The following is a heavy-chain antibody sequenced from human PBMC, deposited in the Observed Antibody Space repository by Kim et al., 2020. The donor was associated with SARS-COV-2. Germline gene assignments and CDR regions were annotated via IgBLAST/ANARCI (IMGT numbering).Heavy chain of an antibody. V-gene: IGHV1-2*06. D-gene: IGHD6-6*01. CDR3: AREVEQLAYYYYYYYMDV. J-gene: IGHJ6*03. Sequence: ASVKVSCKASGYTFTGYYMHWVRQAPGQGLEWMGRINPNSGGTNYAQKFQGRVTITRDTSISTAYMELSRLRSDDTAVYYCAREVEQLAYYYYYYYMDVWGKGTTVTVSS. CDR1: GYTFTGYY. CDR2: INPNSGGT.